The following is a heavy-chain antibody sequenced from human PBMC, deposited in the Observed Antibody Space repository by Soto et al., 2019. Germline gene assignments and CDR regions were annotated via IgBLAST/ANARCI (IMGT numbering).Heavy chain of an antibody. CDR2: ISSNGGSI. Sequence: EAQLLASGGGLVQPGGSLRLSCVGSGFTFRDHAMRWVRQAPWRGLGWVSAISSNGGSIQHADSVKGRFSVSRDHAKNTGYLQMNKLRNEDSAVYYCAKDRYYDTPGWFDTWGQGSRVIVSS. D-gene: IGHD3-22*01. J-gene: IGHJ5*02. CDR1: GFTFRDHA. CDR3: AKDRYYDTPGWFDT. V-gene: IGHV3-23*01.